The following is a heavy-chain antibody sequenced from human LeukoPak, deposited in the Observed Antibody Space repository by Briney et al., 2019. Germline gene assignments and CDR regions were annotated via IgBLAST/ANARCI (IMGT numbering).Heavy chain of an antibody. V-gene: IGHV1-3*01. CDR2: INAGNGNT. CDR3: ARGDDYGDYWGLY. CDR1: GYTFTSYA. J-gene: IGHJ4*02. D-gene: IGHD4-17*01. Sequence: ASVKVSCKASGYTFTSYAMHWVRQASGQRLEWMGWINAGNGNTKYSQKFQGRVTITRDTSASTAYMELRSLISDDAAVYYCARGDDYGDYWGLYWGQGTLVTVSS.